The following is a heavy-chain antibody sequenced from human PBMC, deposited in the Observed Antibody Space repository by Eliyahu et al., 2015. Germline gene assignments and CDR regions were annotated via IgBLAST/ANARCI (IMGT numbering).Heavy chain of an antibody. J-gene: IGHJ3*02. Sequence: QVQLVESGGGVVQPGXSXRXSCAASGFTFSSYAMHWVRQAPGKGLEWVAVISYDGSNKYYADSVKGRFTISRDNSKNTLYLQMNSLRAEDTAVYYCARSQWLRSAFDIWGQGTMVTVSS. CDR1: GFTFSSYA. V-gene: IGHV3-30-3*01. CDR3: ARSQWLRSAFDI. D-gene: IGHD5-12*01. CDR2: ISYDGSNK.